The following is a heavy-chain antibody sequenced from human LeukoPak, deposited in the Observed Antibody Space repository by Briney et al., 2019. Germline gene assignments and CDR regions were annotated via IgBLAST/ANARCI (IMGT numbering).Heavy chain of an antibody. J-gene: IGHJ4*02. V-gene: IGHV4-59*12. CDR3: ARGDSPYDSSGYYYGPDY. Sequence: SETLSLTCTVSGGSISSYYWSWIRQPPGKGLEWIGSIYYSGSTYYNPSLKSRVTISVDTSKNQFSLKLSSVTAADTAVYYCARGDSPYDSSGYYYGPDYWGQGTLVTVSS. D-gene: IGHD3-22*01. CDR2: IYYSGST. CDR1: GGSISSYY.